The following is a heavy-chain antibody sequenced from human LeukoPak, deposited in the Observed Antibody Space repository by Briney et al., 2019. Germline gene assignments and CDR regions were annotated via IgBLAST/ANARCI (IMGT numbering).Heavy chain of an antibody. J-gene: IGHJ4*02. V-gene: IGHV3-23*01. D-gene: IGHD6-19*01. CDR1: GFTFISYA. Sequence: GGSLRLSCAASGFTFISYAMTWVRQAPGKGLQWVSAISGSGDSTHYADSVKGRFTISRDNSKNTLYLQMNSLRAEDTAVYYCAKDVAVAGEVNYWGQGTLVTVSS. CDR2: ISGSGDST. CDR3: AKDVAVAGEVNY.